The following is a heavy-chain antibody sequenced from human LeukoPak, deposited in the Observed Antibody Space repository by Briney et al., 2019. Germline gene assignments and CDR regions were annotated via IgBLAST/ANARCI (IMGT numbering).Heavy chain of an antibody. V-gene: IGHV3-74*01. CDR3: TTLAPQALYYYYGMDV. CDR1: GFTFSSFW. J-gene: IGHJ6*02. CDR2: INSVGSST. Sequence: GGSLRLSCAASGFTFSSFWMHWVRQAPGKGLVWVSRINSVGSSTSYADSVKGRFTISRDDAKNTLYLQMDSLRDEDTAVYYCTTLAPQALYYYYGMDVWGQGTTVTVSS. D-gene: IGHD1-14*01.